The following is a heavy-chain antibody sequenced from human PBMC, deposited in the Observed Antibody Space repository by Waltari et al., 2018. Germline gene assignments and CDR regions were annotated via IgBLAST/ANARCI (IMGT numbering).Heavy chain of an antibody. V-gene: IGHV4-34*02. CDR2: INTGGYT. Sequence: QLQLQQRGAGLLKPSETLSLTCSLHGGSLSGYFWNWIRQPPGKGLEWIGQINTGGYTTYNPSLESRVTMSVDKSKNEFSLNLTSVTAADTAVYYCAQGSSWYDPWGQGTLVIVSS. J-gene: IGHJ5*02. CDR3: AQGSSWYDP. CDR1: GGSLSGYF.